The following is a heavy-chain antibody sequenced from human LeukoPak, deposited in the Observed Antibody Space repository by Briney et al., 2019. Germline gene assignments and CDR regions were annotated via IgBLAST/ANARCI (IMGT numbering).Heavy chain of an antibody. D-gene: IGHD3-10*01. CDR3: ARGRRITMVRGVKWFDP. V-gene: IGHV4-34*01. CDR1: GGSFSGYY. J-gene: IGHJ5*02. Sequence: PSETLSLTCAVYGGSFSGYYWSWIRQPPGKGLEWIGEINHSGSTNYNPSLKSRVTISVDTSKNQFSLRLSSVTAADTAVYYCARGRRITMVRGVKWFDPWGQGTLVTVSS. CDR2: INHSGST.